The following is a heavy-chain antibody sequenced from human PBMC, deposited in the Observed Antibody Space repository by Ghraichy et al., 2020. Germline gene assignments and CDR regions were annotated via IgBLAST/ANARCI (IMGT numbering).Heavy chain of an antibody. CDR2: IDWDDDK. CDR3: ARIAGYSHGYPINTLKNWYFDL. D-gene: IGHD5-18*01. Sequence: SGPTLVKPTQTLTLTCTFSGFSLSTSGMCVSWIRQPPGKALEWLARIDWDDDKYYSTSLKTRLTISKDTSKNQVVLTMTNMDPVDTATYYCARIAGYSHGYPINTLKNWYFDLWGRGTLVTVSS. V-gene: IGHV2-70*11. CDR1: GFSLSTSGMC. J-gene: IGHJ2*01.